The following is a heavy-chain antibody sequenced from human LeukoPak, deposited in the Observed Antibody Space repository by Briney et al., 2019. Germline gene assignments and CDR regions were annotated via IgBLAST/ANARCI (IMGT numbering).Heavy chain of an antibody. CDR1: GFTFGSFE. J-gene: IGHJ3*02. CDR2: TSSSGSNK. CDR3: ARDLGDYVGYDAFDI. V-gene: IGHV3-48*03. D-gene: IGHD4-17*01. Sequence: GGSLRLSCAASGFTFGSFEMNWVRQAPGKGLEWLSYTSSSGSNKYYADSLKGRFTISRDNAKNSLYLQMNSLTAEDTADYYCARDLGDYVGYDAFDIWGQGTRVTVSS.